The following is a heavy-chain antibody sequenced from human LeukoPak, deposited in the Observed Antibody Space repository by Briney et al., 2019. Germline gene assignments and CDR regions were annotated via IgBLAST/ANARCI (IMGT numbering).Heavy chain of an antibody. CDR2: IIPILDIA. J-gene: IGHJ4*02. V-gene: IGHV1-69*04. CDR3: ASSSMGSSYRYYFDY. CDR1: GGTFSSYA. D-gene: IGHD6-6*01. Sequence: SVKVSCKASGGTFSSYAFSWVRQAPGQGLEWMGRIIPILDIANYAQKFQGRVTITTDESTSTAYMELSSLRSEDTAVYYCASSSMGSSYRYYFDYWGQGTLVTVSS.